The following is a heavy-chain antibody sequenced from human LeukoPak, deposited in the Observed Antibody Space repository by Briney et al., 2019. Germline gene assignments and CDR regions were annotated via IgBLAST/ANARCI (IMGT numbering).Heavy chain of an antibody. CDR3: ARDMVGLAADGNWFDP. CDR1: GYTFSTYG. Sequence: ASVSVSCKASGYTFSTYGISWVRQAPGQGLEWMGWTSTYNDNTKYAQNLQGRVTMTTDTSTSTAYMELRSLRSDDTAVYYCARDMVGLAADGNWFDPWGQGTLVTVSS. V-gene: IGHV1-18*01. J-gene: IGHJ5*02. D-gene: IGHD6-13*01. CDR2: TSTYNDNT.